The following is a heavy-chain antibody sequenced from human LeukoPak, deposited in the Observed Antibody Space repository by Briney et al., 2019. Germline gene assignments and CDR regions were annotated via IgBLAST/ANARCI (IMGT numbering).Heavy chain of an antibody. CDR2: IIPIFGTA. CDR3: ARDHRRGRSPTYYDFWSGYLYGMDV. Sequence: GASVKVSCKASGGTFSSYAISWVRQAPGQGLEWMGGIIPIFGTANYAQKFQGRVTITADESTSTAYMELSSLRSEDTAVYYCARDHRRGRSPTYYDFWSGYLYGMDVWGQGTTVTVSS. CDR1: GGTFSSYA. D-gene: IGHD3-3*01. J-gene: IGHJ6*02. V-gene: IGHV1-69*13.